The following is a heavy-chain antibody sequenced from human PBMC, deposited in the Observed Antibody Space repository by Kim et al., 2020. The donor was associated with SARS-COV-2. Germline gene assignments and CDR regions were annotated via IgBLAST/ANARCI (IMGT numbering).Heavy chain of an antibody. V-gene: IGHV4-59*08. J-gene: IGHJ5*02. D-gene: IGHD3-22*01. CDR3: ARRLDYYDSSGYYYDWFDP. Sequence: SRITISVDTSKNQFSLKLGSVTAADTAVYYCARRLDYYDSSGYYYDWFDPWGQGTLVTVSS.